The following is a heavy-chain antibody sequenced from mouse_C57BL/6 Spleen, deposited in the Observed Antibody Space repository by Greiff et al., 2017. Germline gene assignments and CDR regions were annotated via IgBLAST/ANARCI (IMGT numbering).Heavy chain of an antibody. D-gene: IGHD1-1*01. CDR3: ASPTVEYYFDY. Sequence: VQLQQSGAELVKPGASVKLSCTASGFNIKDYYMHWVKQRTEQGLEWIGRIDPEDGETKYAPKFQGKATITADTSSNTAYLQLSSLTSEDTAVYYCASPTVEYYFDYWGQGTTHTGSS. CDR2: IDPEDGET. J-gene: IGHJ2*01. CDR1: GFNIKDYY. V-gene: IGHV14-2*01.